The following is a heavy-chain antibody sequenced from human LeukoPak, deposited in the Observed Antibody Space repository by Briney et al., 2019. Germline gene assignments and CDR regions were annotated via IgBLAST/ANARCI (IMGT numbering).Heavy chain of an antibody. CDR3: ARQLSGKYLQYFDY. D-gene: IGHD1-26*01. J-gene: IGHJ4*02. CDR2: IYYSGST. Sequence: PSETLSLTCDVSGYSISGAYYWGWIRQPPGKGLEWIGIIYYSGSTYYNPSLKSRVAISVDTSKSQFSLKLNSVTAADTAVYYCARQLSGKYLQYFDYWGRGTLVTVSS. CDR1: GYSISGAYY. V-gene: IGHV4-38-2*01.